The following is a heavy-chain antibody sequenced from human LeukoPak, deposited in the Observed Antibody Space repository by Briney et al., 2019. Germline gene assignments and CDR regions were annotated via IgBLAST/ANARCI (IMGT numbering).Heavy chain of an antibody. CDR3: ARDPGYGAVDY. D-gene: IGHD5-18*01. CDR1: GFTFNTYT. J-gene: IGHJ4*02. CDR2: ISGSSGII. Sequence: GGSLRLSCAASGFTFNTYTMNWVRQAPGKGLEWVSYISGSSGIIDYADSVRGRFTISRDNAKNSLYLQMNSLRAEDTAVYYCARDPGYGAVDYWGQGTLITVSS. V-gene: IGHV3-48*01.